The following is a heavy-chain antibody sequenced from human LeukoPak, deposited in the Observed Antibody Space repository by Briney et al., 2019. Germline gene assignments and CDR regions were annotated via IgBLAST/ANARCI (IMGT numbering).Heavy chain of an antibody. CDR2: INHSGST. CDR1: GGSFSGYY. V-gene: IGHV4-34*01. J-gene: IGHJ2*01. Sequence: SETLSLTCAVYGGSFSGYYWSWIRQPPGKGLEWIGEINHSGSTNYNPSLKSRVTISVDTSKNQFSLKLSSVTAADTAVYYCARDSVGATPWYFDLWGRGTLVTVSS. CDR3: ARDSVGATPWYFDL. D-gene: IGHD1-26*01.